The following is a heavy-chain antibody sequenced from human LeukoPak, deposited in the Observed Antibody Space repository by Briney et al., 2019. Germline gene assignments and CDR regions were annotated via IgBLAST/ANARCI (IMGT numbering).Heavy chain of an antibody. CDR1: GFTFSSYW. CDR2: MKSDGSST. CDR3: AVRQGGSYTGESDY. D-gene: IGHD3-10*01. V-gene: IGHV3-74*01. Sequence: PGGSLRLSCAAPGFTFSSYWMHWVRQAPGKGLMWVSRMKSDGSSTSCADSVKGRFTISRDNAKNTLYLQMNSLRAEDTAVYYCAVRQGGSYTGESDYWGQGTLATVSS. J-gene: IGHJ4*02.